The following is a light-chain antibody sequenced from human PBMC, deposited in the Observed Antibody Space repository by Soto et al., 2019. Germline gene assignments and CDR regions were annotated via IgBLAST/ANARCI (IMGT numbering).Light chain of an antibody. CDR1: QNVRSN. J-gene: IGKJ1*01. V-gene: IGKV3-15*01. CDR2: GAS. Sequence: EIVMTQSPATLSVSPGERATLSCRASQNVRSNLAWYQQKPGQAPRLLIYGASTRATGIPARFSGCGSGTEFILTISSLQSEDFAVYFCQQYDDWPETFGQGTKVDIK. CDR3: QQYDDWPET.